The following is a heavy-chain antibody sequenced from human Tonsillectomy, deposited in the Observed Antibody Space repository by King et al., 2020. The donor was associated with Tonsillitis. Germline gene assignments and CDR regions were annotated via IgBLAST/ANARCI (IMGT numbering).Heavy chain of an antibody. Sequence: VQLVESGGGLVRPGGSLKLSCAASGFPFTDYSMTWIRQAPGKGLEWVSYISNNGGTIYYADSVKGRFTISRDNAKDALYLQMNSLRAEDTALYYCARPHSSGLYLGVDYWGQGTLVTVSS. V-gene: IGHV3-11*01. CDR1: GFPFTDYS. CDR2: ISNNGGTI. D-gene: IGHD6-19*01. J-gene: IGHJ4*02. CDR3: ARPHSSGLYLGVDY.